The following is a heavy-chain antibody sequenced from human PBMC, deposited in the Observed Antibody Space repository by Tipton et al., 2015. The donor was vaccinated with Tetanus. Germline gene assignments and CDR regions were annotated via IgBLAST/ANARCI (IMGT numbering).Heavy chain of an antibody. D-gene: IGHD3-3*01. Sequence: TLSLTCSVSGGSLRSDDYQWNWIRQPPGKGLEWLAYISPSGRTNSNYSLKSRITISQDKSKNQFSLKLTSVTAADTAVYYCARANYDFPNKGPFDFWGQGILVIVSS. J-gene: IGHJ4*02. CDR3: ARANYDFPNKGPFDF. CDR1: GGSLRSDDYQ. CDR2: ISPSGRT. V-gene: IGHV4-61*08.